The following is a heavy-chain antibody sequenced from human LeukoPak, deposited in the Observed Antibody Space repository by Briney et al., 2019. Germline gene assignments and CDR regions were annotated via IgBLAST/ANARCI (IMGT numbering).Heavy chain of an antibody. D-gene: IGHD5-18*01. CDR1: GYTFTSYY. Sequence: ASVKVSCKSSGYTFTSYYMHWVRQPPAQGLEWMGIINPSGSSTSYAQKFQGIVTMTRDTSTSTVYMELSSLRSEDTVVYYCARETVDTAMVDNWGQGTLVTVSS. CDR2: INPSGSST. CDR3: ARETVDTAMVDN. V-gene: IGHV1-46*01. J-gene: IGHJ4*02.